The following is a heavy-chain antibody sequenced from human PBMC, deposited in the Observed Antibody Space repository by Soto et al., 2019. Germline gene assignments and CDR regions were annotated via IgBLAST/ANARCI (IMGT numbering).Heavy chain of an antibody. CDR3: ARHGQLALFDQ. D-gene: IGHD6-6*01. V-gene: IGHV5-10-1*03. J-gene: IGHJ5*02. CDR1: GYSFPSYW. CDR2: IDPSDSYI. Sequence: EVQLVQSGAEVKKPGESLKISCQGSGYSFPSYWISWVRQMSGKGLQWMGRIDPSDSYINYSPSFEGHVNISIDKSINTAYLQWSSLKASDTAIYYCARHGQLALFDQWGQGTLVTVSS.